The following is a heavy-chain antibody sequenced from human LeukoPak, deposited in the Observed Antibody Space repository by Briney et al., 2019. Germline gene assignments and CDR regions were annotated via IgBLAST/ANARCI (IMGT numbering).Heavy chain of an antibody. CDR2: VHLDGRT. Sequence: SETLSLTCGVSGGSVSSTSWWTWIRQPPGKVLEWIGEVHLDGRTNFNPSLKSRLTMSVDLSENHVSLKLTSVTAADTAVYYCAREGGFYRPLDYSGQGTLVTVSS. V-gene: IGHV4-4*02. CDR1: GGSVSSTSW. D-gene: IGHD6-25*01. CDR3: AREGGFYRPLDY. J-gene: IGHJ4*02.